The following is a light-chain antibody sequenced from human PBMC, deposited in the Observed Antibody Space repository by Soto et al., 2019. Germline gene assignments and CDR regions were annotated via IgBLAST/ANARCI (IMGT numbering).Light chain of an antibody. Sequence: DIQMTQSPSSLSASVGDRVTITCRASQSISSDLNWYQQKPGKAPKLLIYAASSLQSGVPSRFSGSGSGTDFTLTISSLQPEDFATDYCQQSHTTPWTFGQGTKVEIK. V-gene: IGKV1-39*01. CDR1: QSISSD. CDR3: QQSHTTPWT. J-gene: IGKJ1*01. CDR2: AAS.